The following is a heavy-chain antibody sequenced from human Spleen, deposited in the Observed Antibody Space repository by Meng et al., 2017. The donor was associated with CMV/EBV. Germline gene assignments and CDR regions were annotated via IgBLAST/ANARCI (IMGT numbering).Heavy chain of an antibody. CDR2: ISSSGSTI. J-gene: IGHJ4*02. D-gene: IGHD3-22*01. V-gene: IGHV3-48*03. CDR3: ARSLSFYDSSGYYLDY. Sequence: GESLKISCAASGFTFDDYGMSWVRQAPGKGLEWVSYISSSGSTIYYADSVKGRFTISRDNAKNSLYLQMNSLRAEDTAVYYCARSLSFYDSSGYYLDYWGQGTLVTVSS. CDR1: GFTFDDYG.